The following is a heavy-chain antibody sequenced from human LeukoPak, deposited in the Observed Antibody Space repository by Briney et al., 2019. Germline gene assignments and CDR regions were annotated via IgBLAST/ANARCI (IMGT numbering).Heavy chain of an antibody. CDR3: AKVSSRITISGRLDC. V-gene: IGHV3-23*01. J-gene: IGHJ4*02. CDR2: ITGSATRT. CDR1: GFTFDDFA. D-gene: IGHD3-3*01. Sequence: PGGSLRLSCAASGFTFDDFAMAWVRQAPGKGLEWVSAITGSATRTYYADSFKDRFTISRDDSKTTLFLQMDSLRAEDTALYYCAKVSSRITISGRLDCWGRGTLVTVSS.